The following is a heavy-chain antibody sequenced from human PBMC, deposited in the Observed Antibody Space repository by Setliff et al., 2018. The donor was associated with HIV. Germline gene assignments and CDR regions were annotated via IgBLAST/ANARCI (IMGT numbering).Heavy chain of an antibody. CDR2: IIPIFGTA. D-gene: IGHD5-18*01. Sequence: SVKVSCKASGGTFRNYGISWVRQAPGQGLEWIGGIIPIFGTANYAQKFQGRVTITADESTSTAYMELSSLRSEDTAVYYCARGARGTATDYWGQGTLVTVSS. CDR1: GGTFRNYG. CDR3: ARGARGTATDY. V-gene: IGHV1-69*13. J-gene: IGHJ4*02.